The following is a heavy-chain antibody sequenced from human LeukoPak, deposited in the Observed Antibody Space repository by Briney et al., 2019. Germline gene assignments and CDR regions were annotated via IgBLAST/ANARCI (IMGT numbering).Heavy chain of an antibody. CDR3: ARDLSPVVRASPMGY. J-gene: IGHJ4*02. Sequence: GGSLRLSCAASGFTFTSYGMHWVRQAPGKGLEWVALITYDGYYKYYSDSVKGRFTISSDTSKYTLYLQMNSLRAEDTAVYYCARDLSPVVRASPMGYWGQGTLVTVSS. D-gene: IGHD3-10*01. CDR2: ITYDGYYK. V-gene: IGHV3-30*03. CDR1: GFTFTSYG.